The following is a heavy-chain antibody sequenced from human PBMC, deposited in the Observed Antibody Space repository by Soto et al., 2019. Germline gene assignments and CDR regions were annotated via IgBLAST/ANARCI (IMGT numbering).Heavy chain of an antibody. J-gene: IGHJ4*02. V-gene: IGHV3-23*01. CDR3: AKDLDPIVVVPAAMDY. Sequence: PGGSLRLSCAASGFTFSSYAMSWVRQAPGKGLEWVSAISGSGGSTYYADSVKGRFTISRDNSKNTLYLQMNSLRAEDTAVYYCAKDLDPIVVVPAAMDYWGQGTLVTVSS. D-gene: IGHD2-2*01. CDR1: GFTFSSYA. CDR2: ISGSGGST.